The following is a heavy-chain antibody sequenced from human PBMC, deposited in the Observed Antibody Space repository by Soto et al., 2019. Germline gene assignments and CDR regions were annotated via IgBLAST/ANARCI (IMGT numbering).Heavy chain of an antibody. CDR3: ASAGGTTVTGLWHFDS. J-gene: IGHJ4*02. CDR1: GFTFNTYS. Sequence: PGGSLRLSCEASGFTFNTYSMHWVRQPPDKGLEWLAAIWYDGTQKYYADSVKGRFIISRDNSKKTLYLEMNSLRAEDTAVYYCASAGGTTVTGLWHFDSWGQGTLVTVSS. D-gene: IGHD4-17*01. CDR2: IWYDGTQK. V-gene: IGHV3-33*01.